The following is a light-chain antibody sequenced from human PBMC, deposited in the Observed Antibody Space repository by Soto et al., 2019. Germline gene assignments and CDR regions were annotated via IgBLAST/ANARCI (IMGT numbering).Light chain of an antibody. J-gene: IGKJ5*01. Sequence: DIQMTQSPSSLSASVGDRVTVTCRTSQNIYNYLNWYQQKPGKAPKLLIYAASSVQSGVPLRFSGSGSGTDFTLTISSLQPEDFATYYCEQTASTPVTFGQGTGLEVK. CDR2: AAS. CDR1: QNIYNY. CDR3: EQTASTPVT. V-gene: IGKV1-39*01.